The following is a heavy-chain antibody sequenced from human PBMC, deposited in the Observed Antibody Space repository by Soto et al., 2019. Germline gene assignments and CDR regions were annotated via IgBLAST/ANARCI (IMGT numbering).Heavy chain of an antibody. J-gene: IGHJ4*02. Sequence: QVQLVESGGGVVQPGRSLRLSCAASGFTFSSYAMHWVRQAPGKGLEWVAIISYDGISEYYADSVKGRFNISRDNSKNKLYLQMSSLRAEDTAVYYCARDLAGYDSGTYFDFRGQGTLVTVSS. CDR1: GFTFSSYA. CDR3: ARDLAGYDSGTYFDF. D-gene: IGHD5-18*01. CDR2: ISYDGISE. V-gene: IGHV3-30-3*01.